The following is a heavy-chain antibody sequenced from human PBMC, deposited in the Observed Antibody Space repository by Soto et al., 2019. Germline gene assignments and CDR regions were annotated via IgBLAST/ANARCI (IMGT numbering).Heavy chain of an antibody. CDR1: GYTSTGYY. CDR3: ARDSYYDILTGYSRNAFDI. CDR2: IYPNSGGT. V-gene: IGHV1-2*02. D-gene: IGHD3-9*01. J-gene: IGHJ3*02. Sequence: VASVKVSCKTSGYTSTGYYIHWVRQAPGQGLEWMGWIYPNSGGTNYAQKFQGRVTMTRDTSISTAYMELNRLRSDDTAVYYCARDSYYDILTGYSRNAFDIWGQGTMVTVSS.